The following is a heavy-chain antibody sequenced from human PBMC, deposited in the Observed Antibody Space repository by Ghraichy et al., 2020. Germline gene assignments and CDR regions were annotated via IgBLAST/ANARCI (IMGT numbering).Heavy chain of an antibody. Sequence: SQTLSLTCAVYGGSFSGYYWSWIRQPPGKGLEWIGEINHSGSTNYNPSLKSRVTISVDTSKNQFSLKLSSVTAADTAVYYCAREESPRWSPSSDNWFDPWGQGTLVTVSS. V-gene: IGHV4-34*01. D-gene: IGHD4-23*01. CDR2: INHSGST. J-gene: IGHJ5*02. CDR3: AREESPRWSPSSDNWFDP. CDR1: GGSFSGYY.